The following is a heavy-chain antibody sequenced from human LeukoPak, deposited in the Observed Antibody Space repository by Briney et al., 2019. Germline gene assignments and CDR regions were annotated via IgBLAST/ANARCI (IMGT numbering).Heavy chain of an antibody. V-gene: IGHV4-61*02. Sequence: PSETLSLTCTVSGGSISSGSYYWNWIRQPAGKGLEWIGRIYTSGSTKYNPSLKSRVTIPADTSKNQFSLKLSPVTAADTAVYYCARGPDYSNYVDYWGQGTLVTVSS. J-gene: IGHJ4*02. CDR1: GGSISSGSYY. D-gene: IGHD4-11*01. CDR3: ARGPDYSNYVDY. CDR2: IYTSGST.